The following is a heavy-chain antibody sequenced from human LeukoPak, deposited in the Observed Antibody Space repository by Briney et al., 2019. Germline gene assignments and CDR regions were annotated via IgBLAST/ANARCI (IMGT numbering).Heavy chain of an antibody. D-gene: IGHD2-15*01. CDR1: GGSISSYY. Sequence: SETLSLTCTVSGGSISSYYWSWIRQPPGKGLEWIGYIYYSGSTNYNPSPKSRVTISVDTSKNQFSLKLSSVTAADTAVYYCARHYSHFDYWGQGTLVTVSS. CDR2: IYYSGST. CDR3: ARHYSHFDY. V-gene: IGHV4-59*08. J-gene: IGHJ4*02.